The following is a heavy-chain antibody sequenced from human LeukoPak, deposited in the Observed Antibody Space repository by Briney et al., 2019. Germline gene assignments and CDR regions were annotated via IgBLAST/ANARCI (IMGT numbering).Heavy chain of an antibody. CDR3: ARGPWIQLWLYFDY. V-gene: IGHV4-34*01. Sequence: MSSETLSLTCAVYGGSFSGYYWSWIRQPPGKGLEWIGEINHSGSTNYNPSLKSRVTISVDTSKNQFSLKLSSVTAADTAVYYCARGPWIQLWLYFDYWGQGTLVTVSS. D-gene: IGHD5-18*01. CDR2: INHSGST. CDR1: GGSFSGYY. J-gene: IGHJ4*02.